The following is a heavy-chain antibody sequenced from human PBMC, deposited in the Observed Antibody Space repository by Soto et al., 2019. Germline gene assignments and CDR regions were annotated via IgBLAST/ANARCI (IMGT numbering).Heavy chain of an antibody. CDR3: ARDSDCHSTSCFFPPHV. J-gene: IGHJ6*02. CDR2: ISGGGSYI. CDR1: GFTFSDEN. D-gene: IGHD2-2*01. Sequence: GGSLRLSCSASGFTFSDENMSWVRQVPGKGLEWVSGISGGGSYIFYADSVQSRFSISRDNPKNSLFLEMNSLRVEDTAVYYCARDSDCHSTSCFFPPHVWGQGTTVTVSS. V-gene: IGHV3-21*06.